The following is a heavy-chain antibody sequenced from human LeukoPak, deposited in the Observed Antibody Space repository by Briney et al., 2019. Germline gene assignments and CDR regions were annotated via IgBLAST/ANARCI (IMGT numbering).Heavy chain of an antibody. Sequence: ASVKVSCKASGYTFTSYDINWVRQATGQGLEWMGWMNPNSGNTGYAQKFQGRVTMTMNTSISTAYMELSSLGSEDTAVYYCAKERITMVRGAAYYYYGMDVWGQGTTVTVSS. CDR3: AKERITMVRGAAYYYYGMDV. J-gene: IGHJ6*02. CDR2: MNPNSGNT. V-gene: IGHV1-8*01. CDR1: GYTFTSYD. D-gene: IGHD3-10*01.